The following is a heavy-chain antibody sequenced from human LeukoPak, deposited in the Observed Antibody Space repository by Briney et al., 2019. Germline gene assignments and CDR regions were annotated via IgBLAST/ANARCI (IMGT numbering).Heavy chain of an antibody. V-gene: IGHV4-34*01. CDR3: ARRLRYFDWLSNHRPFDY. D-gene: IGHD3-9*01. J-gene: IGHJ4*02. Sequence: SETLSLTCAVYGGSFSGYYWSWIRQPPGKGLEWMGEINHIGSTNYNPSLKSRVTISVDTSKNQFSLKLSSVTAADTAVYYCARRLRYFDWLSNHRPFDYWGQGTLVTVSS. CDR2: INHIGST. CDR1: GGSFSGYY.